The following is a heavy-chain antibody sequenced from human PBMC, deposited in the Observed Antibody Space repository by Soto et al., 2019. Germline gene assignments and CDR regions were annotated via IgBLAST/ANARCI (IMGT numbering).Heavy chain of an antibody. J-gene: IGHJ4*02. D-gene: IGHD5-12*01. CDR3: ARDVRGYSGYDPGQFDY. CDR1: GFTFSSYG. CDR2: IWYDGSNK. Sequence: PGGSLRLSCAASGFTFSSYGMHWVRQAPGKGLEWVAVIWYDGSNKYYADSVKGRFTISRDNSKNTLYLQMNSLRAEDTAVYYWARDVRGYSGYDPGQFDYWGQGTLVTVSS. V-gene: IGHV3-33*01.